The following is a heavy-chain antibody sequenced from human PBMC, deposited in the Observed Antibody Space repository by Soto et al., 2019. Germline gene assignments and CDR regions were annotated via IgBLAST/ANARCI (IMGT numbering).Heavy chain of an antibody. CDR3: AKDDSLEWFFPLDA. V-gene: IGHV3-23*01. Sequence: EVHLLESGGGLVQPGGSLRLSCSASGFTFRSYAMSWVRQAPGKGLEWVSGISGGGSDTYYSDSVRGRFTISRDNSKNTLDLQMNSLRVEDSAVYFCAKDDSLEWFFPLDAWGQGTLVTVSS. D-gene: IGHD3-3*01. CDR2: ISGGGSDT. J-gene: IGHJ5*02. CDR1: GFTFRSYA.